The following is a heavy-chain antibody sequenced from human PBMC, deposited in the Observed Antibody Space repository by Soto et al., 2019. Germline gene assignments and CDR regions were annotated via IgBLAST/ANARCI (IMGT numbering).Heavy chain of an antibody. J-gene: IGHJ6*02. CDR3: AKVIRADSTSSNFYYYSAMDV. CDR1: GFSFSAYG. Sequence: QVQMVESGGGVVQPGRSLRLSCAASGFSFSAYGLHWVRQAPGKGLEWLAVISNDGRNTYYADSVKGRFTISRDNSKDTLFLQMISLRGEDTAIYYCAKVIRADSTSSNFYYYSAMDVWGQGTTVTVSS. CDR2: ISNDGRNT. D-gene: IGHD6-6*01. V-gene: IGHV3-30*18.